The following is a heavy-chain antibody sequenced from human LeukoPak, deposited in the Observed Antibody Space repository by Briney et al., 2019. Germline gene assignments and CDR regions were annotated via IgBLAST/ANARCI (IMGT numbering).Heavy chain of an antibody. CDR1: GYTFTSYD. V-gene: IGHV1-8*01. D-gene: IGHD3-22*01. Sequence: ASVKVSCKASGYTFTSYDINWVRQATGQGLEWMGWMNPNSGNTGYAQKFQGRVTMTRNTSISTAYMELSSLRSEDTAVYYCAGGYYDSSGYYYGFDYWGQGTLVTVSS. J-gene: IGHJ4*02. CDR3: AGGYYDSSGYYYGFDY. CDR2: MNPNSGNT.